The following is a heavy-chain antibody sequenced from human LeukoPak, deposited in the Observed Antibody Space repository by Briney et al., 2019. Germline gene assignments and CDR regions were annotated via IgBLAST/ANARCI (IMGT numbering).Heavy chain of an antibody. CDR3: ARDSSSWVLNYYYYYGMGV. Sequence: ASVKVSCKASGYTFTSYGISWVRQAPGQGLEWMGWISAYNGNTNYAQKLQGRVTMTTDTSTSTAYMELRSLRSDDTAVYYCARDSSSWVLNYYYYYGMGVWGQGTTVTVSS. CDR2: ISAYNGNT. V-gene: IGHV1-18*01. D-gene: IGHD6-13*01. CDR1: GYTFTSYG. J-gene: IGHJ6*02.